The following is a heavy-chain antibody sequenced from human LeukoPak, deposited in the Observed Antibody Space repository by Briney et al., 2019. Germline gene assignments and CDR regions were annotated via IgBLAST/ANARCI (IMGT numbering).Heavy chain of an antibody. CDR1: GFTFSDYY. Sequence: GGSLRLSCAASGFTFSDYYMSWIRQAPGKGLEWVSYISSSGSTIYYADSVKGRFTISRDNAKNSLYLQMNSLRTEDTAVYYCARGPPFDWSPPDYWGQGTLVTVSS. CDR2: ISSSGSTI. J-gene: IGHJ4*02. V-gene: IGHV3-11*01. CDR3: ARGPPFDWSPPDY. D-gene: IGHD3-9*01.